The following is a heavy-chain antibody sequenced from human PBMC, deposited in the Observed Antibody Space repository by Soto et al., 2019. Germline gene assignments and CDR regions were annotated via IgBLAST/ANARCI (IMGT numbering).Heavy chain of an antibody. CDR2: ISSSSSTI. CDR1: GFTFSSYS. D-gene: IGHD3-16*02. CDR3: AREDTEFRGSYPLLI. V-gene: IGHV3-48*01. Sequence: GGSLRLSCAASGFTFSSYSMNWVRQAPGKGLEWVSYISSSSSTIYYADSVKGRFTISRDNAKNSLYLQMNSLRAEDTAVYYCAREDTEFRGSYPLLIWGQGTMVTVSS. J-gene: IGHJ3*02.